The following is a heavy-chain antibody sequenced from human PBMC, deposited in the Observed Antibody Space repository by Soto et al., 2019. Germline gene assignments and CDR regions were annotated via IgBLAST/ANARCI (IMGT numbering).Heavy chain of an antibody. V-gene: IGHV4-31*03. Sequence: QVQLQESGPGLVKPSQTLSLTCTVSGGSITSGGYYWNWIRQHPGRGLEWIGYIYYSGSTYYNPSLKSRVTISVDTSKNPFSLNLSSVTAADTALYFCARVGHYHILTGPDYWGQGTLVTVSS. J-gene: IGHJ4*02. CDR1: GGSITSGGYY. CDR2: IYYSGST. D-gene: IGHD3-9*01. CDR3: ARVGHYHILTGPDY.